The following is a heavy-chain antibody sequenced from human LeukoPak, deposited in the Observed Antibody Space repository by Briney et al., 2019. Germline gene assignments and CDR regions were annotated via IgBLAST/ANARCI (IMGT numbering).Heavy chain of an antibody. D-gene: IGHD3-3*01. CDR3: AKVTIQGTPDNWFDP. CDR1: GFTFISYA. CDR2: ISVSGGST. V-gene: IGHV3-23*01. Sequence: PGGSLRLSCAASGFTFISYAMSWVRQAPGKGLEWVSGISVSGGSTYYAGSVKGRFTISRDNSKNTLYLQMNSLRAEDTAVYYCAKVTIQGTPDNWFDPWGQGTLVTVSS. J-gene: IGHJ5*02.